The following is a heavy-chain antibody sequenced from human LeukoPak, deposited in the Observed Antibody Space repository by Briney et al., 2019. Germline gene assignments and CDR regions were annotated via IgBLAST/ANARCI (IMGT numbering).Heavy chain of an antibody. J-gene: IGHJ4*02. Sequence: SETLSLTCTVSGGSISSSSYYWGWIRQPPGKGLEWIGSIYYSGSTYYNPSLKSRVTISVDTSKNQFSLKLSSVTAADTAVYYCARGAQGDISSWNYWGQGTLVTVSS. CDR1: GGSISSSSYY. V-gene: IGHV4-39*07. CDR2: IYYSGST. CDR3: ARGAQGDISSWNY. D-gene: IGHD6-13*01.